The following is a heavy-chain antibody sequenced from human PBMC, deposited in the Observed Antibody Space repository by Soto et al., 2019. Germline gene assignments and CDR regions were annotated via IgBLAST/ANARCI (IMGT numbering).Heavy chain of an antibody. CDR1: GYTFTSYG. D-gene: IGHD2-15*01. Sequence: ASVKVSCKASGYTFTSYGISWVRQAPGQGLEWMGWISAYNGNTNYAQKLQGRVTMTTDTSTSTAYMELRSLRSDDTAVYYCAREVVVVVAATRGGYYYYMDVWGKGTTVTVSS. V-gene: IGHV1-18*01. CDR3: AREVVVVVAATRGGYYYYMDV. CDR2: ISAYNGNT. J-gene: IGHJ6*03.